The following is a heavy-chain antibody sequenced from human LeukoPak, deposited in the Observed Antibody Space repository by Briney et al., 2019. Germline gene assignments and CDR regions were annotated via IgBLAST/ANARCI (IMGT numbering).Heavy chain of an antibody. J-gene: IGHJ4*02. D-gene: IGHD4-17*01. Sequence: GGSLRLSCAASGFTFSSYWMHWVRQAPGKGLVWVSRINSDGSSTSYADSVKGRFTISRDNAKDTLYLQMNSLRAEDTAVYYCARDSHGDYVDFDYWGQGTLVTVSS. CDR1: GFTFSSYW. V-gene: IGHV3-74*01. CDR2: INSDGSST. CDR3: ARDSHGDYVDFDY.